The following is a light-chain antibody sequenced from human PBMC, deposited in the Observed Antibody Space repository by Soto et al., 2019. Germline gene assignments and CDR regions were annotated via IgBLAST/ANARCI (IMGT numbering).Light chain of an antibody. CDR1: QSVSSN. V-gene: IGKV3-15*01. CDR2: GAS. Sequence: ETVMTQSPATLSVSPGERATLSCRASQSVSSNLAWYQQKPGQAPRLLIYGASTRATGIPTRFSGRGSGTEFTLTISRLQSDDFALYYCLQDNMYPLTFGGGTKVEIE. CDR3: LQDNMYPLT. J-gene: IGKJ4*01.